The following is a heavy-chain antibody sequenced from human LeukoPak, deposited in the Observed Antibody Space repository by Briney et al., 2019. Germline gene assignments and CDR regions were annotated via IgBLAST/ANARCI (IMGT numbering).Heavy chain of an antibody. J-gene: IGHJ3*02. V-gene: IGHV1-2*02. D-gene: IGHD3-22*01. CDR3: ARANQRTYYYDSSGSKGAFDI. CDR2: INPNSGGT. Sequence: ASVKVSCKASGYTFTGYYMHWVRQAPGQGLEWMGWINPNSGGTNYAQKFQGRVTMTRDTSISTAYMELSRLRSDDTAVYYCARANQRTYYYDSSGSKGAFDIWGQGTMVTVSS. CDR1: GYTFTGYY.